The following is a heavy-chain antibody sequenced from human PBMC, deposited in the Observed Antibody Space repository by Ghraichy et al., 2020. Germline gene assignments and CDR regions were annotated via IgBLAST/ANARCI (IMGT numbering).Heavy chain of an antibody. CDR2: ISSSSSYI. Sequence: GGSLRLSCAASGFTFRTYSMNWVRQAPGKGLEWVTSISSSSSYIYYADSVKGRFTISRDNAKSSLYLKMDSLRAEDTALYYCARGVSSSWFYFDYWCQDTIPSDNPNNSLDLQRDSLSAEHTSLYYVARGVSIRLFFFDYWGQGTLVTVSP. J-gene: IGHJ4*02. D-gene: IGHD6-13*01. V-gene: IGHV3-21*01. CDR3: ARGVSSSWFYFDYWCQDTIPSDNPNNSLDLQRDSLSAEHTSLYYVARGVSIRLFFFDY. CDR1: GFTFRTYS.